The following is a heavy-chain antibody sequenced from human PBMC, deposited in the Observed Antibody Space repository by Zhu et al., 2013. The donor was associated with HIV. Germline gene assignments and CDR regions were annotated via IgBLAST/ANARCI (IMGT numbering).Heavy chain of an antibody. V-gene: IGHV1-18*01. J-gene: IGHJ4*02. Sequence: QVQLVQSGAEVKKPGDSVKVSCKASGYSFTNFDVNWVREAPGQGLEWMGWISAYTGNTNYAQRLQGRVTMTTDTSTTTAYMELRSLISDDTAVYYCAIDYSSGWYPQEHWGQGTLVTVSS. CDR1: GYSFTNFD. CDR3: AIDYSSGWYPQEH. D-gene: IGHD6-19*01. CDR2: ISAYTGNT.